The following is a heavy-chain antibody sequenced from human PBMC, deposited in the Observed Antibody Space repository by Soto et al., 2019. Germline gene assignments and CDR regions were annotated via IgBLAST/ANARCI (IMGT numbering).Heavy chain of an antibody. J-gene: IGHJ3*02. D-gene: IGHD1-26*01. Sequence: QAQVAESGGGLVKPGGSLRLSCATSGINFSDHFMAWIRLSPGKGLEWIAYISGSGTTIYYADSVRGRFTISRDNANDSIYLQMNSLRAEDTAVYYCARDGRYKTPYDGFDTWGQGTMVTVSS. V-gene: IGHV3-11*01. CDR1: GINFSDHF. CDR2: ISGSGTTI. CDR3: ARDGRYKTPYDGFDT.